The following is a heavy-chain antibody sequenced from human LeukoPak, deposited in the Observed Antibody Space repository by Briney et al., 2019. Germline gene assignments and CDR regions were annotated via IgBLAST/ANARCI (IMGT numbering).Heavy chain of an antibody. CDR3: AKASAGRDNI. Sequence: GRSLRLSCAASGFTFSSYGMHWVRQAPGKGLEWVAVISYDGSNKYYADSVKGQFTISRDNSKNTLYLQMNSLRAEDTAVYYCAKASAGRDNIWGQGTMVTVSS. J-gene: IGHJ3*02. D-gene: IGHD3-10*01. CDR2: ISYDGSNK. CDR1: GFTFSSYG. V-gene: IGHV3-30*18.